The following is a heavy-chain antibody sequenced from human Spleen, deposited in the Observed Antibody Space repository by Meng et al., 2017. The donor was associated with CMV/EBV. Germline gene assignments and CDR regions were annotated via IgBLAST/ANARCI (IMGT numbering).Heavy chain of an antibody. Sequence: SVKVSCKASGGTFSSYAISWVRQTPGQGLEWMRGIIPILGIANYAQKFQGRSTITADKSTSTAYMELNSLRSEDTAIYYCARGDRMADYYYNMDVWGQGTTVTVSS. V-gene: IGHV1-69*10. J-gene: IGHJ6*02. CDR2: IIPILGIA. D-gene: IGHD2-8*01. CDR3: ARGDRMADYYYNMDV. CDR1: GGTFSSYA.